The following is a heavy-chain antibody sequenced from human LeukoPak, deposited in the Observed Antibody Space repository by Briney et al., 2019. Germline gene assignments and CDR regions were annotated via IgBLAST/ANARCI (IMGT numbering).Heavy chain of an antibody. CDR1: GFTFSSYA. CDR2: ISYDGSNK. CDR3: ARAITRLYCSSTSCEPNWNWFDP. Sequence: GRSLRPSCAASGFTFSSYAMHWVRQAPGKGLEWVAVISYDGSNKYYADSVKGRFTISRDNSKNTLYLQMNSLRAEDTAVYYCARAITRLYCSSTSCEPNWNWFDPWGQGTLVTVSS. J-gene: IGHJ5*02. D-gene: IGHD2-2*01. V-gene: IGHV3-30-3*01.